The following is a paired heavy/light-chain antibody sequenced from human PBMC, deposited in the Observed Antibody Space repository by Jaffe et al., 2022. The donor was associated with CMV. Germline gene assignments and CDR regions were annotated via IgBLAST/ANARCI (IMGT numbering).Light chain of an antibody. V-gene: IGKV3-11*01. J-gene: IGKJ1*01. CDR1: QSVSSY. CDR3: QQRSNWPP. CDR2: DAS. Sequence: EIVLTQSPATLSLSPGERATLSCRASQSVSSYLAWYQQKPGQAPRLLIYDASNRATGIPARFSGSGSGTDFTLTISSLEPEDFAVYYCQQRSNWPPFGQGTKVEIK.
Heavy chain of an antibody. V-gene: IGHV1-2*02. CDR2: INPNSGGT. Sequence: QVQLVQSGAEVKKPGASVKVSCKASGYTFTGYYMHWVRQAPGQGLEWMGWINPNSGGTNYAQKFQGRVTMTRDTSISTAYMELSRLRSDDTAVYYCARALRYCTNGVCYKTQYFDYWGQGTLVTVSS. CDR1: GYTFTGYY. CDR3: ARALRYCTNGVCYKTQYFDY. J-gene: IGHJ4*02. D-gene: IGHD2-8*01.